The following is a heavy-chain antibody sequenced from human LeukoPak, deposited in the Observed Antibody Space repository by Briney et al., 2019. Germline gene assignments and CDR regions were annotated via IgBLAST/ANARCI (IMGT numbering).Heavy chain of an antibody. CDR2: IYTSGST. J-gene: IGHJ4*02. D-gene: IGHD3-22*01. Sequence: SETLSLTCTVSGASISSFYWTWIRQPAGKGLEWIGRIYTSGSTNYNPSLKSRVTISVGKSENQFSLKLTPVTAADTAVYYCAKGDYYDSSGYFLDFWGQGTLVTVSS. V-gene: IGHV4-4*07. CDR1: GASISSFY. CDR3: AKGDYYDSSGYFLDF.